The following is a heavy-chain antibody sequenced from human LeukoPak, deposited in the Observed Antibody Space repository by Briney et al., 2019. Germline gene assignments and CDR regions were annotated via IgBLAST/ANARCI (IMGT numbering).Heavy chain of an antibody. CDR3: ARVGYYYDSSGPLY. V-gene: IGHV1-2*02. J-gene: IGHJ4*02. CDR2: INPNSGGT. D-gene: IGHD3-22*01. CDR1: GYTFTDYY. Sequence: GASVKVSCKASGYTFTDYYMHWVRQAPGQGLEWMGWINPNSGGTNYAQKFQGRVTMTRDTSISTAYMELSRLRSDDTAVYYCARVGYYYDSSGPLYWGQGTLVTVSS.